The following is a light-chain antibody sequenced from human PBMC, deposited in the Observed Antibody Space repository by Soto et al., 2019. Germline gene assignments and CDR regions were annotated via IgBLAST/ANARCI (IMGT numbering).Light chain of an antibody. J-gene: IGLJ3*02. CDR3: NSYTSDSTWV. V-gene: IGLV2-14*03. CDR1: ISDVGGYNY. CDR2: DVS. Sequence: QSVLTQPASVSGSPGQSITISCTGTISDVGGYNYVSWFQHHPGKAPKVIIYDVSNRPSGVSNRFSGSKSGSTASLTISELQADDEADYYCNSYTSDSTWVFGGGTKVTVL.